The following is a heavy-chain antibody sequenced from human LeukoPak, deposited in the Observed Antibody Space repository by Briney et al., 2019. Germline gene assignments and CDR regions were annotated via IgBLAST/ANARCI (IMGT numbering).Heavy chain of an antibody. Sequence: PSETLSLTCAAYGGPFSGYYWSWIRQPPGKGLQWIGEINHNGRTNYNPSLKSRVTISVDTSKNQFSLKLNSVTAADTAVYYCARGRPTYDFWSGYYADYWGQGTLVTVSS. CDR1: GGPFSGYY. J-gene: IGHJ4*02. V-gene: IGHV4-34*01. D-gene: IGHD3-3*01. CDR2: INHNGRT. CDR3: ARGRPTYDFWSGYYADY.